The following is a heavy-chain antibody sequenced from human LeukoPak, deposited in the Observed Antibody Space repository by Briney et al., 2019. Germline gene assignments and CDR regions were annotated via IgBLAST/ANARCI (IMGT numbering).Heavy chain of an antibody. CDR3: TTLGVVVTAIRGTGNDAFDI. D-gene: IGHD2-21*02. V-gene: IGHV5-51*01. J-gene: IGHJ3*02. Sequence: XDTRYSPSFQGQVTISADKSISTAYLQWSSLKASDTAMYYCTTLGVVVTAIRGTGNDAFDIWGQGTMVTVSS. CDR2: XDT.